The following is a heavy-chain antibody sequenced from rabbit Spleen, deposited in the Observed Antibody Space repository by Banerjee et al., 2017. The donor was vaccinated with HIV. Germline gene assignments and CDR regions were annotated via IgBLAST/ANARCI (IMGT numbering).Heavy chain of an antibody. J-gene: IGHJ6*01. CDR1: GFSFSTNYY. Sequence: QSLEESGGDLVKPEGSLTLTCTASGFSFSTNYYMCWVRQTPGKGLECIACIYGDRSGSTYYANWAKGRFTISRTSSTTVTLQMTSLTAADTATYFCARDLDAVIGWNFGWWGPGTLVTVS. CDR3: ARDLDAVIGWNFGW. CDR2: IYGDRSGST. V-gene: IGHV1S40*01. D-gene: IGHD4-1*01.